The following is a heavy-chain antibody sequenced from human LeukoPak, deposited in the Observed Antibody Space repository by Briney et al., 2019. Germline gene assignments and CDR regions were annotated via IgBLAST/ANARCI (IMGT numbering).Heavy chain of an antibody. CDR3: AKDGIAAAGIDFQH. CDR2: ISTGSTTI. V-gene: IGHV3-48*04. CDR1: GFDFSRYN. J-gene: IGHJ1*01. D-gene: IGHD6-13*01. Sequence: GGSLRLSCAAAGFDFSRYNMNWVRQVPGKGLEWVSCISTGSTTIYYADSVKGRFTISRDNAKNSLYLQMNSLRAEDTAVYYCAKDGIAAAGIDFQHWGQGTLVTVSS.